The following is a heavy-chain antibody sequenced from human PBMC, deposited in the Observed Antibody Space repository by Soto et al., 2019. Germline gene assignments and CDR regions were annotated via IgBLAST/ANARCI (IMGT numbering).Heavy chain of an antibody. CDR2: ITGSGGIT. J-gene: IGHJ3*01. Sequence: EVQLLESGGGLIQPGGSLRLSCAASGFTFRSYDMNWVRQAPGKGLEWVSTITGSGGITYYVDSVKGRFTISRDNSKNTLYLQMKSLTAKDTAVYYCAKERIRRAFDFWGQGTTVTVSS. D-gene: IGHD2-15*01. CDR1: GFTFRSYD. V-gene: IGHV3-23*01. CDR3: AKERIRRAFDF.